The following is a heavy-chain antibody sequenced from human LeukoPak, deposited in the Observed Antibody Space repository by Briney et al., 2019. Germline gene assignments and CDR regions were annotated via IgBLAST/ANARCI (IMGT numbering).Heavy chain of an antibody. CDR3: ARAGQGFDS. J-gene: IGHJ5*01. V-gene: IGHV3-74*01. CDR2: INSDGTTT. CDR1: RFTFTSYW. Sequence: GGSLRLSCAASRFTFTSYWMHWVRQSPGKGLVWVSRINSDGTTTTYADSVKGRFTISRDNAKNTLYLQMNSLRAEDTAVYYCARAGQGFDSWGQGTLVTVSS.